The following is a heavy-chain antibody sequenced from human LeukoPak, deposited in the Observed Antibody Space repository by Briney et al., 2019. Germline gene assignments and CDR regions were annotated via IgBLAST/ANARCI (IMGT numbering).Heavy chain of an antibody. CDR2: ISTTGSTK. J-gene: IGHJ4*02. D-gene: IGHD4-17*01. V-gene: IGHV3-11*01. CDR1: GFTFSDYY. Sequence: GGSLRLSCAASGFTFSDYYMSWIRQAPGTGLEWVSYISTTGSTKYYADSVKGRFTISRDNARNSLYLQTNSLRAEDTAVYYCARVPTTVTYTDYWGQGTLVIVSS. CDR3: ARVPTTVTYTDY.